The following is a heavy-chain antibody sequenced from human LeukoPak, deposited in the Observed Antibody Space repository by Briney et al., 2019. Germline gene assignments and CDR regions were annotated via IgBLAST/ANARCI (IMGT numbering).Heavy chain of an antibody. D-gene: IGHD6-19*01. Sequence: GGSLRLSCAASGFTFSSYAMSWVRQAPGKGLEWVSGISGSGENTYYVDSVKGRFTISRDNSKNTLYLQMTNLRVEDTAAYFCAQDRFVSSGRDDYWSQGTLVTVSS. CDR3: AQDRFVSSGRDDY. V-gene: IGHV3-23*01. J-gene: IGHJ4*02. CDR2: ISGSGENT. CDR1: GFTFSSYA.